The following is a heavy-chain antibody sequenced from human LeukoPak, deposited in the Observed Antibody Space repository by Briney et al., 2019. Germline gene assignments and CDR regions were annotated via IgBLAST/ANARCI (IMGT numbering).Heavy chain of an antibody. CDR3: VRDRGYCSGGTCYALWDY. V-gene: IGHV3-66*01. J-gene: IGHJ4*02. D-gene: IGHD2-15*01. CDR1: GFTVSSNY. Sequence: PGGSLRLSCAASGFTVSSNYMSWVRQAPGKGLEWVSVIYSGGSTYYADSVKGRFTISRDNAKNSLYLQMDSLRAEDTAMYYCVRDRGYCSGGTCYALWDYWGRGTLVTVSS. CDR2: IYSGGST.